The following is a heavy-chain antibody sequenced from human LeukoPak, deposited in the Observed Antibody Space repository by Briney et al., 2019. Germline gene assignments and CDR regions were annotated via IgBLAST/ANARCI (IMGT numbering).Heavy chain of an antibody. V-gene: IGHV3-30*18. CDR3: AKSGYYDSSGYYPDDY. CDR1: GFTFSSYG. D-gene: IGHD3-22*01. CDR2: ISYDGSNK. J-gene: IGHJ4*02. Sequence: PGRSLRLSCAASGFTFSSYGMHWVRQAPGKGLEWVAVISYDGSNKYCADSVKGRFTISRDNSKNTLYLQMNSLRAEDTAVYYCAKSGYYDSSGYYPDDYWGQGTLVTVSS.